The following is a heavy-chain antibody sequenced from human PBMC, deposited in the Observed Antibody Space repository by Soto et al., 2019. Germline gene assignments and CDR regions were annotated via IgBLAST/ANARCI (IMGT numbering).Heavy chain of an antibody. Sequence: QVQLVESGGGVVQPGRSLRLSCVASGFTFSSYGMHWVRQAPGKGLEWVAIISYDGSNTYYAESVKGRFTISRDNSKNALYLKMNSLRAADTFVSYWAKEGGLSGSSYISRSYDFDSWGQGTLVTVSS. J-gene: IGHJ4*02. V-gene: IGHV3-30*18. D-gene: IGHD1-26*01. CDR2: ISYDGSNT. CDR1: GFTFSSYG. CDR3: AKEGGLSGSSYISRSYDFDS.